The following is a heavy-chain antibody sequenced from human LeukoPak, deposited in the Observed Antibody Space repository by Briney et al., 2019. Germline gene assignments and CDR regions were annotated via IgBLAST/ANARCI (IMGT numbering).Heavy chain of an antibody. CDR3: AREVIAVAGTGGLDY. CDR2: INPSGGST. CDR1: GYTFTSYY. Sequence: GASVKVSCKASGYTFTSYYMHWVRQAPGQGLEWMGIINPSGGSTSYAQKFQGRVTTTRDTSTSTVYMELSSLRSEDTAVYYCAREVIAVAGTGGLDYWGQGTLVTVSS. D-gene: IGHD6-19*01. J-gene: IGHJ4*02. V-gene: IGHV1-46*01.